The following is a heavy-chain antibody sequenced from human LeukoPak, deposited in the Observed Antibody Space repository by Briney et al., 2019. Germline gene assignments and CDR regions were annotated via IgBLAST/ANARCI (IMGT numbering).Heavy chain of an antibody. CDR2: ISGSGGST. V-gene: IGHV3-23*01. CDR3: VRGMEWLVTAGDYFDY. D-gene: IGHD6-19*01. CDR1: GFTFSSYA. Sequence: GGSLRLSCAASGFTFSSYAMSWVRQAPGKGLEWVSAISGSGGSTYYADSVKGRFTISRDNSKNTLYLQMNSLRAEDTAVYYCVRGMEWLVTAGDYFDYWGQGTLVTVSS. J-gene: IGHJ4*02.